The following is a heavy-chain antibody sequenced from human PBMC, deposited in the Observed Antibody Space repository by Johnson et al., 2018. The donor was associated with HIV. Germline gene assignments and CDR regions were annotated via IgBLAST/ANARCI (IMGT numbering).Heavy chain of an antibody. CDR3: AKGGPGFYAFDI. CDR1: RFTFSSFG. J-gene: IGHJ3*02. Sequence: VQLVESGGDLVKPGGSLRLSCAASRFTFSSFGMHWVRQAPGKGLEWVAFIRYDGSNRYYADSVKGRFTISRDNSKNTLYLQMNSLRAEDTAVYYCAKGGPGFYAFDIWGQGTMVTVSS. D-gene: IGHD1-14*01. CDR2: IRYDGSNR. V-gene: IGHV3-30*02.